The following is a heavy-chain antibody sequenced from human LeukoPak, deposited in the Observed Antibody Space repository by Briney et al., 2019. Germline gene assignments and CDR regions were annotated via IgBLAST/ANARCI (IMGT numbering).Heavy chain of an antibody. CDR2: ISYDGSNK. V-gene: IGHV3-30*18. J-gene: IGHJ4*02. D-gene: IGHD4-17*01. Sequence: GRSLRLSCAASGFTFSSYGMHWVRQVPGKGLEWVAVISYDGSNKYYADSVKGRFTISRDNSKNTLYLQMNSLRAEDTAVYYCAKLAAAGDYYFDYWGQGTLVTVSS. CDR3: AKLAAAGDYYFDY. CDR1: GFTFSSYG.